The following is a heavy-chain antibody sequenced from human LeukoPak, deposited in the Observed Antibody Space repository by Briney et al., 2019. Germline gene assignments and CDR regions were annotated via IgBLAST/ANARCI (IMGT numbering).Heavy chain of an antibody. D-gene: IGHD6-19*01. Sequence: SVKVSCKASGGTFSSYAINWVRQAPGQGLEWMGGIIPIFGTANYAQKFQGRVTITADKSTSTAYMELSSLRSEDTAVYYCAGSSGWYPTYYFDYWGQGTLVTVSS. J-gene: IGHJ4*02. CDR3: AGSSGWYPTYYFDY. V-gene: IGHV1-69*06. CDR2: IIPIFGTA. CDR1: GGTFSSYA.